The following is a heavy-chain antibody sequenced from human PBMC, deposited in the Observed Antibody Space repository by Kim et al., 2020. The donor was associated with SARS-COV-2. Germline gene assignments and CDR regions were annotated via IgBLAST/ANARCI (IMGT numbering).Heavy chain of an antibody. CDR1: GFSLSGYA. CDR2: ISTSGSYI. J-gene: IGHJ6*03. V-gene: IGHV3-21*01. Sequence: GGSLRLSCAASGFSLSGYAMVWVRQAPGKGLEWVSSISTSGSYIHYADSVRGRATISRDNAENSLFLQMNSLRAEDTAVYYCARGRGLVIFDFYYYMDD. CDR3: ARGRGLVIFDFYYYMDD. D-gene: IGHD2-15*01.